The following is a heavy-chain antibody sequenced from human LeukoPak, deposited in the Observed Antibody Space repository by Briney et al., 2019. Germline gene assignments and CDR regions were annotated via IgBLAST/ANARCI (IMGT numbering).Heavy chain of an antibody. V-gene: IGHV1-2*04. CDR3: ARVKNKITFGDRTLWY. CDR2: INPNSGGT. D-gene: IGHD3-16*01. J-gene: IGHJ4*02. CDR1: GYTFTGYY. Sequence: ASVKVSCKASGYTFTGYYMHWVRQAPGQGLEWMGWINPNSGGTNYAQKFQGWVTMTRDTSISTAYMELSRLRSDDTAVYYCARVKNKITFGDRTLWYCGQGTLVTVSS.